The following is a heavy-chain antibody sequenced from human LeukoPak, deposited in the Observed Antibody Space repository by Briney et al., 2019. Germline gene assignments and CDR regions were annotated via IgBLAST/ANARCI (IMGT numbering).Heavy chain of an antibody. CDR2: IYYSGST. J-gene: IGHJ4*02. CDR1: GGSFSGYY. D-gene: IGHD3-10*01. Sequence: SETLSLTCAVYGGSFSGYYWSWIRQPPGKGLEWIGYIYYSGSTNYNPSLKSRVTISVDTSKNQFSLKLSSVTAADTAVYYCARMVRGVRDYWGQGTLVTVSS. V-gene: IGHV4-59*08. CDR3: ARMVRGVRDY.